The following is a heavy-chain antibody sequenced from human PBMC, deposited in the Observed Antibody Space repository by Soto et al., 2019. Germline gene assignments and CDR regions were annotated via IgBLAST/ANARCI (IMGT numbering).Heavy chain of an antibody. V-gene: IGHV4-31*01. J-gene: IGHJ4*02. D-gene: IGHD5-18*01. CDR1: GGSINSGGYC. Sequence: QVQLQESGPGLVKPSQTLSLTCTVSGGSINSGGYCWSWIRQHPGKGLDWIGCISYGGSTSYNPXLXRXXTSSVDTSKNQFSLKLSSVTAADTAVYYCSRGILVWGQGTLITVSS. CDR3: SRGILV. CDR2: ISYGGST.